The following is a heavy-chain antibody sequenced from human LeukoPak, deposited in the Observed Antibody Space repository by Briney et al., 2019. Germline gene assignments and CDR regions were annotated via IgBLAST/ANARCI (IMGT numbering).Heavy chain of an antibody. CDR3: ATETNGRHYDY. CDR1: GFTFSSYA. V-gene: IGHV3-21*06. CDR2: IGPTGSDR. J-gene: IGHJ4*02. D-gene: IGHD1-14*01. Sequence: GSLRLSCVASGFTFSSYAMSWVRQAPGKGLEWVASIGPTGSDRYHADSIKGRFTISRDNANNFLYLQMNSLRAEDTAVYYCATETNGRHYDYWGQGTLLTVSS.